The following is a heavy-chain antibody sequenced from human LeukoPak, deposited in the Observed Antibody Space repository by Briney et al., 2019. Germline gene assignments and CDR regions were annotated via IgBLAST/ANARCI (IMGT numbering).Heavy chain of an antibody. CDR3: AREGFDY. Sequence: GGSLRLSCAASGFTFSSYSMNWVRQAPGKGLEWVSSISSSSSYIYYADSVTGRFTISRDNAKNSLYLQMDSLRAEDTAVYSCAREGFDYWGQGTLVTVSS. CDR2: ISSSSSYI. V-gene: IGHV3-21*01. J-gene: IGHJ4*02. CDR1: GFTFSSYS.